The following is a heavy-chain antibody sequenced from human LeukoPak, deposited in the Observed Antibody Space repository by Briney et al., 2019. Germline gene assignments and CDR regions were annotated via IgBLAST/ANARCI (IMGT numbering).Heavy chain of an antibody. Sequence: SETLSLTCTVSGASINSSNFYWGWIRQPPGKGLESIGSIYYTGSTYSNPSLNSRVTISVDTSKNQFSLKLLSVTAAHTPVYYCARQGTMTRGGYWLDPWGRGTLVTVSS. D-gene: IGHD3-10*01. J-gene: IGHJ5*02. CDR2: IYYTGST. CDR1: GASINSSNFY. CDR3: ARQGTMTRGGYWLDP. V-gene: IGHV4-39*01.